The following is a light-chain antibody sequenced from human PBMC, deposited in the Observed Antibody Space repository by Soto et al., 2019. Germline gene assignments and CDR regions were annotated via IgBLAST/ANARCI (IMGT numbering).Light chain of an antibody. CDR3: QHYDNLPLT. Sequence: DIQMTQSPSSLSASVGDRVTITCQASHDITSFLNWYQHKPGRAPKLLIYDASILEAGVPTRFSGSGSGTHFTFTISSLQPEDVATYYCQHYDNLPLTFGGGTTVEIE. CDR2: DAS. V-gene: IGKV1-33*01. CDR1: HDITSF. J-gene: IGKJ4*01.